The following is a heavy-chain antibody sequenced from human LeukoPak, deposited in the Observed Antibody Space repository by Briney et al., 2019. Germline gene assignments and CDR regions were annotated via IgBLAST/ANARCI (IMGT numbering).Heavy chain of an antibody. CDR1: GYTFTSYA. CDR2: INTNTGNP. D-gene: IGHD5-18*01. V-gene: IGHV7-4-1*02. CDR3: ARDVDTAMEGGIKFDY. J-gene: IGHJ4*02. Sequence: ASVEVSCKASGYTFTSYAMNWVRQAPGQGLEWMGWINTNTGNPTYAQGFTGRFVFSLDTSVSTAYLQISSLKAEDTAVYYCARDVDTAMEGGIKFDYWGQGTLVTVSS.